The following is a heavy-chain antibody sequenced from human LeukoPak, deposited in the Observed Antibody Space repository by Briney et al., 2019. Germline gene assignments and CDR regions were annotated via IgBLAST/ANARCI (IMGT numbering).Heavy chain of an antibody. CDR3: ARDRLGLVNYYHYMDV. Sequence: SVKVSCKASGYTFTSYGISWVRQAPGQGLEWMGGIIPIFGTANYAQKFQGRVTITADESTSTAYMELSSLRSEDTAVYYCARDRLGLVNYYHYMDVWGKGTTVTVSS. CDR2: IIPIFGTA. D-gene: IGHD3-16*01. J-gene: IGHJ6*03. V-gene: IGHV1-69*13. CDR1: GYTFTSYG.